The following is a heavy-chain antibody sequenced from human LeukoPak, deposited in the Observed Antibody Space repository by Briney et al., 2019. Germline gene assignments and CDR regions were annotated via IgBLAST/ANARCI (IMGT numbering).Heavy chain of an antibody. D-gene: IGHD6-19*01. CDR3: AKDRQWLVHIFDY. Sequence: QTGGSLRLSCAASGFTVSRKYMSWVRQAPGKGLEWVSVIYSGGSTYYADSVKGRFTISRDNSKNTLYLQMNSLKVDDTAVYYCAKDRQWLVHIFDYWGQGTLVTVSS. CDR2: IYSGGST. CDR1: GFTVSRKY. V-gene: IGHV3-53*01. J-gene: IGHJ4*02.